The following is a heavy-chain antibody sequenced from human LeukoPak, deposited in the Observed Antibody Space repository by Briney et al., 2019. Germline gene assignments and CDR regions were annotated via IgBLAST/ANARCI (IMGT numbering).Heavy chain of an antibody. D-gene: IGHD6-19*01. V-gene: IGHV3-23*01. CDR3: ARTSYSSGWYYFDY. CDR1: GFTFSSYA. CDR2: ISGSGGST. J-gene: IGHJ4*02. Sequence: GGSLRLSCAASGFTFSSYAMSWVRQAPGKGLEWVSAISGSGGSTYYADSVKGRFTISRDNSKNTLYLQMNSLRAEDTAVYYCARTSYSSGWYYFDYWGQGTLVTVSS.